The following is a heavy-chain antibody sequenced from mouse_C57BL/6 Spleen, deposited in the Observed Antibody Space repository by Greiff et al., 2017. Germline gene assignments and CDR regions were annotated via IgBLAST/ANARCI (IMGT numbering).Heavy chain of an antibody. J-gene: IGHJ1*03. CDR2: IYPGDGDT. V-gene: IGHV1-82*01. Sequence: QVQLQQSGPELVKPGASVKISCKASGYAFSSSWMNWVKQRPGKGLECIGRIYPGDGDTNYNGKFKGKATLTADKSSSTAYMQLSSLTSEDSAVYFCARREGPSYGSDWYFDVWGTGTTVTVSS. CDR3: ARREGPSYGSDWYFDV. D-gene: IGHD1-1*01. CDR1: GYAFSSSW.